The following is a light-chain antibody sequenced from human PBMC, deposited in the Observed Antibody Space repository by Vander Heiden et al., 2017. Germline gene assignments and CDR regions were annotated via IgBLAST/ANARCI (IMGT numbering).Light chain of an antibody. CDR2: WAS. CDR3: QHREA. Sequence: DIVMTQSPYSLAVSLGERATINCKSSQSVLYSSNNKNYLAGDQQKPGQPPKLLIYWASNRESGVTDRLSGSGSGTEFTRTISSMEAEDVEVYDGQHREAFGQGTKLEIK. V-gene: IGKV4-1*01. J-gene: IGKJ2*01. CDR1: QSVLYSSNNKNY.